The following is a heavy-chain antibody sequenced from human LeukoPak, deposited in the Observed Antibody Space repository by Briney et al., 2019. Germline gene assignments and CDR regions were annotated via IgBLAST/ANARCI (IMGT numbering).Heavy chain of an antibody. J-gene: IGHJ4*02. CDR2: VDYSGIT. Sequence: KASETLSLTCTVSGASISNYYWSWIRQPPGKGLEWIGYVDYSGITHYNPSLKSRVTISADTSKNQFSLKLTSVTAADTAVYYCASGPYPASGTYHQFDYWGQGTLVTVFS. CDR3: ASGPYPASGTYHQFDY. CDR1: GASISNYY. V-gene: IGHV4-59*01. D-gene: IGHD6-13*01.